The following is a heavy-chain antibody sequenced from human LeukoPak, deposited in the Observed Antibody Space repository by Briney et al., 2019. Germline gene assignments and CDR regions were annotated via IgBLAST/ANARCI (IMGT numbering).Heavy chain of an antibody. Sequence: TGGSLRLSCAASGFTFSSYWMTWVRQAPGKGLEWVANIKQDGSEKYYVDSVKGRFTISRDNAKNSLYLQVNSLRVEDTAVYYCARDLPIWSRNYYYYMDVWGKGTTVTVSS. CDR2: IKQDGSEK. CDR3: ARDLPIWSRNYYYYMDV. CDR1: GFTFSSYW. V-gene: IGHV3-7*01. D-gene: IGHD3-10*01. J-gene: IGHJ6*03.